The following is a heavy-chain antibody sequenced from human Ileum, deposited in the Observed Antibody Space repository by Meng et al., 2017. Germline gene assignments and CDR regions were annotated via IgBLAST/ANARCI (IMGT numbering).Heavy chain of an antibody. V-gene: IGHV4-61*02. J-gene: IGHJ4*01. Sequence: LRLSCSVSGGSISYTTYYWSWIRQPAGKGLEWIGRIYASGNINYNPSLKSRVTISLATSKNQFSLQLNSVTAADTAIYYCARQVTGTTPYYFDYWGHGLLVTVSS. D-gene: IGHD1-20*01. CDR1: GGSISYTTYY. CDR2: IYASGNI. CDR3: ARQVTGTTPYYFDY.